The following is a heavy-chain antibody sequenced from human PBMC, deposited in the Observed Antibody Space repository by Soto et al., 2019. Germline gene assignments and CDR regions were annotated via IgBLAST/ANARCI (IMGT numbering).Heavy chain of an antibody. D-gene: IGHD6-13*01. J-gene: IGHJ4*02. CDR2: IIPILGIA. CDR1: GGTFSSYT. V-gene: IGHV1-69*02. Sequence: SVKVSCKASGGTFSSYTSSWVRQAPGQGLEWMGRIIPILGIANYAQKFQGRVTITADKSTSTAYMELSSLRSEDTAVYYCARAGYSSSWPFDYWGQGTLVTVSS. CDR3: ARAGYSSSWPFDY.